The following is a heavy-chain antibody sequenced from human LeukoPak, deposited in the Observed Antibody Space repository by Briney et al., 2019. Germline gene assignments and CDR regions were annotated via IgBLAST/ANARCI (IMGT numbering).Heavy chain of an antibody. V-gene: IGHV3-7*01. Sequence: GGSLRLSCAASGFTFTNYWMSWVRQAPGKGLELVANIKQDRSEKYYVDSVRGRFTISRDNAKNSLYLQMNSLRAEDTAVYYCARLREIPVFGVVTKSTSYFDYWGQGTLVTVSS. J-gene: IGHJ4*02. CDR2: IKQDRSEK. CDR1: GFTFTNYW. D-gene: IGHD3-3*01. CDR3: ARLREIPVFGVVTKSTSYFDY.